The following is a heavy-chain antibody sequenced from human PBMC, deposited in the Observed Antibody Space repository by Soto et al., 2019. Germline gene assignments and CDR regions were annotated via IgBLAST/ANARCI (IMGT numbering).Heavy chain of an antibody. D-gene: IGHD5-18*01. J-gene: IGHJ4*01. CDR1: GDSIRNYY. V-gene: IGHV4-59*01. CDR2: IFYSGST. Sequence: SETLSLTCTVSGDSIRNYYWSWIRQPPGKGLEYIGYIFYSGSTTYNPSLKSRVAMSVDTSRNQFALKLRSVTAADTATYYCARVKRGYSYGSIIDFWGRGTLVTVSS. CDR3: ARVKRGYSYGSIIDF.